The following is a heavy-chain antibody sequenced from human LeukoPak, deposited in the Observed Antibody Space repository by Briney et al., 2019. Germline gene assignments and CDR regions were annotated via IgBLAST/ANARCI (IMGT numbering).Heavy chain of an antibody. CDR2: IYYSGST. CDR1: GGSISSGDYY. V-gene: IGHV4-30-4*01. D-gene: IGHD3-9*01. Sequence: SETLSLTCTVSGGSISSGDYYWSWIRQPPGEGLEWIGYIYYSGSTYYNPSLKSRVTISVDTSKNQFSLKLSSVTAADTAVYYCARTTDIPSLDAFDIWGQGTMVTVSS. CDR3: ARTTDIPSLDAFDI. J-gene: IGHJ3*02.